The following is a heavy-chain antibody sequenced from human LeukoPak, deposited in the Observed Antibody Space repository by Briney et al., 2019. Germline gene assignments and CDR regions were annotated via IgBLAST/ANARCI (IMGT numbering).Heavy chain of an antibody. Sequence: LPGGSLRLSCAASGFSFTNYPMSWVRQAPGKGLEWVAVISYDGSNKYYADSVKGRFTISRDNSKNTLYLQMNSLRAEDTAVYYCATTDLVGATRDDAFDIWGQGTMVTVSS. CDR2: ISYDGSNK. D-gene: IGHD1-26*01. J-gene: IGHJ3*02. CDR3: ATTDLVGATRDDAFDI. V-gene: IGHV3-30-3*01. CDR1: GFSFTNYP.